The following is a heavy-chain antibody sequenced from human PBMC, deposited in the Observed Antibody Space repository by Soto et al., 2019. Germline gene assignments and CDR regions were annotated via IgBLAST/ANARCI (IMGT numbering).Heavy chain of an antibody. V-gene: IGHV5-51*01. CDR3: TRPGVDSRGNNYVMDV. J-gene: IGHJ6*02. CDR2: IYPGDSDT. D-gene: IGHD3-22*01. Sequence: GESLKISCKGFGYKFANYWIGWVRQMPGKGLECMGIIYPGDSDTRYSPSFQGQVTISADKSINTAYLQWSSLKASDTAIYYCTRPGVDSRGNNYVMDVWGQGTTVTVSS. CDR1: GYKFANYW.